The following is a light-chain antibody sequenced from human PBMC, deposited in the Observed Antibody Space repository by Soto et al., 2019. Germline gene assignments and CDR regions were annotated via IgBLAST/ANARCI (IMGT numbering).Light chain of an antibody. J-gene: IGKJ2*01. V-gene: IGKV3-15*01. Sequence: EIVMTQSPANLSVSPGERATLSCRASQSVSSNLAWYQQKPGQAPRLLIYDASTRAAGIPARFSGSGSGTEFTLTISSLQSEDFAVYNCQQYNNWPRTFGQGTKLEIK. CDR1: QSVSSN. CDR2: DAS. CDR3: QQYNNWPRT.